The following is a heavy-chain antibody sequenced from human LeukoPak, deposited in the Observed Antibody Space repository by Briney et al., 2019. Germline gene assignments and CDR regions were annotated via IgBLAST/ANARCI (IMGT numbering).Heavy chain of an antibody. D-gene: IGHD3-10*01. V-gene: IGHV4-59*01. Sequence: SETLSLTCTVSGGSISSYYWSWIRQPPGKGLEWIGYIYYSGSTNYNPSLKSRVTISVDTSKNQFSLKLSSVTAADTAVYYCARGGLWFGELLLSYYYCGMDVWGQGTTVTVSS. CDR2: IYYSGST. CDR1: GGSISSYY. J-gene: IGHJ6*02. CDR3: ARGGLWFGELLLSYYYCGMDV.